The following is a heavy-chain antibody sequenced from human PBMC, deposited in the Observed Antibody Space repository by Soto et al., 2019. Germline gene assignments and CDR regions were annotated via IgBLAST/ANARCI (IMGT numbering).Heavy chain of an antibody. CDR3: ARDTPLYDSSGYYPYYYYYYGMDV. Sequence: ASVKVSCKASAYTFTGYYMHWVRQAPGQGLEWMGWINPNSGGTNYAQKFQGRVTMTRDTSISTAYMELSRLRSDDTAVYYCARDTPLYDSSGYYPYYYYYYGMDVWGQGTTVTVSS. CDR2: INPNSGGT. CDR1: AYTFTGYY. J-gene: IGHJ6*02. D-gene: IGHD3-22*01. V-gene: IGHV1-2*02.